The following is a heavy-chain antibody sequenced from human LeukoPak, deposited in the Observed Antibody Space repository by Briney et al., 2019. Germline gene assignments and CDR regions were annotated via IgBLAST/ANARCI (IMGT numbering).Heavy chain of an antibody. Sequence: ASVKVSCKASGYTFTSYGISWVRQAPGQGLEWMGLINPTGGSTGHAQKFQGRVTMTRDMSTSTDYMELSSLRSEDTAIYYCARDNSVGDNAWWFDPWGQGTLVTVSS. J-gene: IGHJ5*02. CDR1: GYTFTSYG. CDR3: ARDNSVGDNAWWFDP. CDR2: INPTGGST. V-gene: IGHV1-46*01. D-gene: IGHD1-26*01.